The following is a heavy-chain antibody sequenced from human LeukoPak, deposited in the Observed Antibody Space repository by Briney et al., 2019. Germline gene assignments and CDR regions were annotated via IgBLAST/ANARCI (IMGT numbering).Heavy chain of an antibody. J-gene: IGHJ4*02. CDR3: ARDPEVFCNSTSCYKSVDY. D-gene: IGHD2-2*02. CDR2: ISGYNGYT. Sequence: ASVKVSCKTSGYTFNNYGISWARQAPGQGLEWMGWISGYNGYTNSAQQFQGRVTLTMDTSTSTVYMELRSLRSDDTAVYYCARDPEVFCNSTSCYKSVDYWGQGTLVTVSS. V-gene: IGHV1-18*01. CDR1: GYTFNNYG.